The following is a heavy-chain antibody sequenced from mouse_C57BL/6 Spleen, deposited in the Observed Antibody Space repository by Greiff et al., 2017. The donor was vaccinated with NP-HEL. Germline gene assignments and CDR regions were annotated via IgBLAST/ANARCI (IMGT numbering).Heavy chain of an antibody. J-gene: IGHJ4*01. CDR3: ARREVVYAMDY. CDR2: IYPGDGDT. V-gene: IGHV1-80*01. Sequence: VQLQQSGAELVKPGASVKLSCTASGYAFSSYWMNWVKQSPGQGLEWIGQIYPGDGDTNYNGKFKGKATLTADKASSTAYMQRSSLNSEDSAVYFCARREVVYAMDYWGQGTSVTVSS. CDR1: GYAFSSYW.